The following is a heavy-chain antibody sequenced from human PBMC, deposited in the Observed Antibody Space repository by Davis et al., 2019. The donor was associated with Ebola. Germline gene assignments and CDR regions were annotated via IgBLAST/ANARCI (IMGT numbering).Heavy chain of an antibody. J-gene: IGHJ3*01. CDR2: VYPIDSIT. V-gene: IGHV5-51*01. Sequence: GESLKISCRGSADIFPNYWIGWVRQMPGKGLEWMGIVYPIDSITSYSPSFQGQVTISADKSITTAYLQWRSLKASDTAMYYCARLKCGSGCGFDLWGQGTMVIVSS. D-gene: IGHD3-10*01. CDR1: ADIFPNYW. CDR3: ARLKCGSGCGFDL.